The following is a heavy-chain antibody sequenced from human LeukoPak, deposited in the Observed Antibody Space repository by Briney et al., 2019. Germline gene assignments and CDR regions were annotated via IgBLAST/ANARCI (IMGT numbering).Heavy chain of an antibody. CDR3: AKSSVVSKRFDY. V-gene: IGHV3-23*01. CDR1: GFTFDDYG. J-gene: IGHJ4*02. D-gene: IGHD2-2*01. Sequence: GGSLRLSCAASGFTFDDYGMSWVRQAPGKGLEWVSAISGNGGSTYYADSVKGRFTISRDNSKNTLFLQMNSLRAEDTAVYYCAKSSVVSKRFDYWGQGTLVTVSS. CDR2: ISGNGGST.